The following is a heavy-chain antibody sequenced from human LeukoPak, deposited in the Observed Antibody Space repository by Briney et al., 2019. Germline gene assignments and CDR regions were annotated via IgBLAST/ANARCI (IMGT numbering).Heavy chain of an antibody. Sequence: GGSLRLSCAVSGFTFSSYWMHWVRQAPGKGLVWVSHINSDGSITSYADSVKGRFTISRDNAKNTLYLQMNSLRAEDTAVYYCARDAVDTANAVWGQGTTVTVSS. CDR1: GFTFSSYW. V-gene: IGHV3-74*01. CDR3: ARDAVDTANAV. CDR2: INSDGSIT. D-gene: IGHD5-18*01. J-gene: IGHJ6*02.